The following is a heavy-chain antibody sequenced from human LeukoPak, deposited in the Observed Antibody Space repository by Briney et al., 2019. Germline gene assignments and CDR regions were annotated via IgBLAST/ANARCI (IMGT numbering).Heavy chain of an antibody. CDR3: ARAPRIVTGYYGSARSDAFDI. V-gene: IGHV4-59*01. CDR1: GGSISSYY. J-gene: IGHJ3*02. CDR2: IYYNGST. Sequence: SETLSLTCTVSGGSISSYYWSWIRQPPGKGLEWIGYIYYNGSTNYNPSLKSRVTISVDTSKNQFSLKLSSVTAADAAVYYCARAPRIVTGYYGSARSDAFDIWGQGTKVTVSS. D-gene: IGHD3-9*01.